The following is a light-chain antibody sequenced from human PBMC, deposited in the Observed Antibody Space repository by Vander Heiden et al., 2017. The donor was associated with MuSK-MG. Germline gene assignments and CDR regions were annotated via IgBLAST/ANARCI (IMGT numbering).Light chain of an antibody. V-gene: IGKV1-5*01. J-gene: IGKJ1*01. CDR3: QQYKSYSMLM. Sequence: DIQMTQSPSTLSASVGDRVTITCRASQSISSWLAWYQQKPGKAPKLLIYDASSLESGVPSRFSGSGYGKEFTLTISSRQPDDFAAYYCQQYKSYSMLMFGQGTKVEIK. CDR1: QSISSW. CDR2: DAS.